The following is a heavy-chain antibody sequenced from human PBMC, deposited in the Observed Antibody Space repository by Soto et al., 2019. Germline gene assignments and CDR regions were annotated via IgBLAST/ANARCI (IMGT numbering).Heavy chain of an antibody. CDR2: INHSGST. D-gene: IGHD6-19*01. J-gene: IGHJ4*02. Sequence: PSETLSLTCAVYGGSFSGYYWSWIRQPPGKGLEWIGEINHSGSTNYNPSLKSRVTISVDTSKNQFSLKLGSVTAADTAVYYCARGRAVAGTGEYYFDYWGQGTLVTVSS. CDR3: ARGRAVAGTGEYYFDY. V-gene: IGHV4-34*01. CDR1: GGSFSGYY.